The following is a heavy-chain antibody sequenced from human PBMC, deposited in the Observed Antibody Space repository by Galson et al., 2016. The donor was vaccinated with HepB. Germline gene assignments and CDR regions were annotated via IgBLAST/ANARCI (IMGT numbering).Heavy chain of an antibody. CDR1: GFTFSSYW. CDR2: INNDGSSI. Sequence: SLRLSCAASGFTFSSYWMNWVRQAPGKGLVSVSRINNDGSSINYVDSVKGRFTSSRDNAKNTLFLQMKSLRAEDTAVYYCARDLVEFCSGSSCHRGGMDVWGQGTTVTVSS. CDR3: ARDLVEFCSGSSCHRGGMDV. V-gene: IGHV3-74*01. J-gene: IGHJ6*02. D-gene: IGHD2-15*01.